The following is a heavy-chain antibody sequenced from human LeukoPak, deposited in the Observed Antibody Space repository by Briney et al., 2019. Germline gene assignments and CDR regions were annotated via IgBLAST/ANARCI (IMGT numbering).Heavy chain of an antibody. D-gene: IGHD1-26*01. CDR1: GFSLRSSGVG. J-gene: IGHJ4*02. V-gene: IGHV2-5*02. CDR3: AHRRGWELQFDY. Sequence: SGPTLVKPTQTLTLPCTFSGFSLRSSGVGVGWIRQPPGNALEWLALIYCDDDKRYSPSLKSRLTITKDNSKNQVVLTMTNMDPVDTATYYCAHRRGWELQFDYWGQGTMVTVSS. CDR2: IYCDDDK.